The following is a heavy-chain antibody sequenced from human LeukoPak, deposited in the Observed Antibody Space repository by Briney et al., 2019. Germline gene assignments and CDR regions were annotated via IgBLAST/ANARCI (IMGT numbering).Heavy chain of an antibody. CDR1: GFTFSCYA. CDR3: AKDPTPGVVAEKYYFDY. CDR2: ISGSGGST. V-gene: IGHV3-23*01. Sequence: RPGGSLRLSCAASGFTFSCYAMSWVRQAPGKGLEWVSAISGSGGSTYYADSEKGRFTISRDNAKNSLYLQMNSLRAEDTAIYYCAKDPTPGVVAEKYYFDYWGQGTLVTVSS. J-gene: IGHJ4*02. D-gene: IGHD5-12*01.